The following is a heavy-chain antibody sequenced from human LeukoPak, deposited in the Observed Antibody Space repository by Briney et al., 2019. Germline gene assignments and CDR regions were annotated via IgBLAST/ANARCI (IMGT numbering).Heavy chain of an antibody. Sequence: GGSLRLSCAASGFAFSAYDMNWVRRAPGKGLEWVSSISDRSTYIYYPDSRKGRFNLYRDNAKNSLYLQVDSLTVERTAVYYCARGARIAVADYWGQGTLVTVSS. CDR2: ISDRSTYI. D-gene: IGHD6-13*01. CDR3: ARGARIAVADY. CDR1: GFAFSAYD. J-gene: IGHJ4*02. V-gene: IGHV3-21*01.